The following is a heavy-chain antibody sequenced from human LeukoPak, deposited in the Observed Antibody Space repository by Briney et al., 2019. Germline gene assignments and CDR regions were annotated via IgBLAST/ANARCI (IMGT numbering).Heavy chain of an antibody. Sequence: GGSLRLSCAASGFSFISYGMHWVRQAPGKGLEWVGVISDDGRNKKYADSVKGRFTISRANSKDTLYLPMNSLRDEDTAVYYCAKRPSDYGDYVTYFDYWGQGTLVTVSS. CDR2: ISDDGRNK. D-gene: IGHD4-17*01. J-gene: IGHJ4*02. CDR3: AKRPSDYGDYVTYFDY. V-gene: IGHV3-30*18. CDR1: GFSFISYG.